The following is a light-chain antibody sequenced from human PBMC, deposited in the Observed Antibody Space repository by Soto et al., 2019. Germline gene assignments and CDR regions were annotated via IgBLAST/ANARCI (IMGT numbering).Light chain of an antibody. Sequence: DIQMTQPAATVSFHVGDRVTITSRASQTISSWLAWYQQKPGKAPKLLIYKASTLKSGVPSRFSGSGPGTEFTLTISSLQPDDFATYYCQHYHSYSEAFGQGTKVDIK. CDR2: KAS. CDR3: QHYHSYSEA. CDR1: QTISSW. J-gene: IGKJ1*01. V-gene: IGKV1-5*03.